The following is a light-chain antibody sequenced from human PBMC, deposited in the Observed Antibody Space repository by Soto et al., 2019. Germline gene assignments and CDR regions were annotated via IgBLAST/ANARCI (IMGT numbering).Light chain of an antibody. CDR2: SIN. CDR3: AAWDDSLNGYV. Sequence: QSVLTQPPSASGTPGQRVTIPCSGSSSNIGSNTVNWYQQLPGTAPKLLIYSINHRPSGVPDRFSGSKSGTSASLAISGLQSEDEADYYCAAWDDSLNGYVFGTGTKVTVL. J-gene: IGLJ1*01. CDR1: SSNIGSNT. V-gene: IGLV1-44*01.